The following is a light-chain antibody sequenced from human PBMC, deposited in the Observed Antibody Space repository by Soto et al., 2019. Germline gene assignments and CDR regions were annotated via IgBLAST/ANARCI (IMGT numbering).Light chain of an antibody. CDR3: QQYNNWPPWT. CDR1: QSVSTS. V-gene: IGKV3-15*01. Sequence: EIVMTQSPATLSVSPGERATLSCRASQSVSTSLAWYQQKPGQAPRLLIYGASTRATSIPVRFIGSGSGTEFTLTISSLQSEDFAVYYCQQYNNWPPWTFGQGTKVEIK. CDR2: GAS. J-gene: IGKJ1*01.